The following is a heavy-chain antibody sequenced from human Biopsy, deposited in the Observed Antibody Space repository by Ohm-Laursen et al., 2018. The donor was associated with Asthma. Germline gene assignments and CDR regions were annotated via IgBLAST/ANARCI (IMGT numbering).Heavy chain of an antibody. CDR3: ARTYFDFLTGQVHDAFAM. CDR2: INAANGNT. CDR1: GYTFINYA. D-gene: IGHD3-9*01. V-gene: IGHV1-3*01. J-gene: IGHJ3*02. Sequence: GASVKVSCKASGYTFINYAIHWVRQAPGHSLEWMGWINAANGNTKYSQKFQGRVTISRDTSASTAYMDLSSLRSEDTAVYYCARTYFDFLTGQVHDAFAMWGQGTMVTVSS.